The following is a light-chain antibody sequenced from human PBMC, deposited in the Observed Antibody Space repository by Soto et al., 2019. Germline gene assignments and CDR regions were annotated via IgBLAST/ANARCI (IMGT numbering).Light chain of an antibody. J-gene: IGLJ1*01. V-gene: IGLV2-11*01. Sequence: QSALPQPRSVSGSPGQSVTISCTGTSSDVGGYNYVSWYQQHPGKAPKLMIYDVNKRPSGVPDRFSGSKSGNTASLTISGLQAEDEADYYCCSYAGSYTLYVFGTGTKVTVL. CDR2: DVN. CDR3: CSYAGSYTLYV. CDR1: SSDVGGYNY.